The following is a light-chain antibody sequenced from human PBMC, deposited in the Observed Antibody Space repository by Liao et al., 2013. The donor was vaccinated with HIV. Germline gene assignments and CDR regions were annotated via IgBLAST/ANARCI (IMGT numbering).Light chain of an antibody. Sequence: SYVLTQPPSVSVSPGQTARITCSGDALPNQYAYWYQQKPGQAPVLLIYKDSERPSGIPERFSGSNSGNTATLTISRVEAGDEADYYCQVWDSSSDHPWVFGGGTKLTVL. J-gene: IGLJ3*02. CDR1: ALPNQY. CDR3: QVWDSSSDHPWV. CDR2: KDS. V-gene: IGLV3-25*02.